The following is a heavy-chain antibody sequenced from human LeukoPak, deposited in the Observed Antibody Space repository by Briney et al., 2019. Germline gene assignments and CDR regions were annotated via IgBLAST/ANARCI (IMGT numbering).Heavy chain of an antibody. V-gene: IGHV3-21*01. CDR2: ISSSSAYI. CDR1: GFTFSSYS. Sequence: TGGSLRLSCATSGFTFSSYSMKWVRQAPGKGLEWVSSISSSSAYIFYADSVKGRFTISRDNAKNSLYLQMNSLRAEDTAVYYCASHYYGSGKFENWGQGTLVTVSS. CDR3: ASHYYGSGKFEN. D-gene: IGHD3-10*01. J-gene: IGHJ4*02.